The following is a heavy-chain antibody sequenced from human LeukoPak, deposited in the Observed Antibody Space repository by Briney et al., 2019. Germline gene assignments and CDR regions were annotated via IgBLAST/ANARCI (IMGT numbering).Heavy chain of an antibody. D-gene: IGHD3-3*01. J-gene: IGHJ6*02. Sequence: GGSLRLSCAASGFTFSSYAMSWVRQAPGKGLEWVSAISGSGGSTYYADSVKGRFTISRDNSKNTLYPQMNSLRAEDTAVYYCAKDLYYDFWSGYYNKYYYYGMDVWGQGTTVTVSS. CDR3: AKDLYYDFWSGYYNKYYYYGMDV. CDR1: GFTFSSYA. CDR2: ISGSGGST. V-gene: IGHV3-23*01.